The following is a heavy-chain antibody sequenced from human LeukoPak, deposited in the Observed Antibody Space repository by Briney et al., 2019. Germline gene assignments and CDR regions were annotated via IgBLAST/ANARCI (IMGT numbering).Heavy chain of an antibody. CDR2: ICYSGST. CDR1: GGSISSGDYY. CDR3: ARDQTGDYYDSSGYYSWFDP. J-gene: IGHJ5*02. Sequence: SETLSLTCTVSGGSISSGDYYWSWIPQPPGKGLEWVGCICYSGSTYYNPSLKSLVTISVYTSKNQFSLKRSSVTAADTEVYYCARDQTGDYYDSSGYYSWFDPWSQGTLVTVYS. D-gene: IGHD3-22*01. V-gene: IGHV4-30-4*01.